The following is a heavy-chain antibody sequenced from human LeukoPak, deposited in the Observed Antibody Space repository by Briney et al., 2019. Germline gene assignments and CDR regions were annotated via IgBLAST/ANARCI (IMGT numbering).Heavy chain of an antibody. J-gene: IGHJ4*02. CDR2: IKQDGSEK. D-gene: IGHD3-3*01. CDR3: ARDYDFWSGPTPDAIYYFDY. CDR1: GFTYSRYW. Sequence: GGSLRLSCAASGFTYSRYWMSWVRQAPGKGLEWVANIKQDGSEKYYVDSVKGRFTISRDNAKNSLYLQMNSLRAEDTAVYYCARDYDFWSGPTPDAIYYFDYWGQGTLVTVSS. V-gene: IGHV3-7*01.